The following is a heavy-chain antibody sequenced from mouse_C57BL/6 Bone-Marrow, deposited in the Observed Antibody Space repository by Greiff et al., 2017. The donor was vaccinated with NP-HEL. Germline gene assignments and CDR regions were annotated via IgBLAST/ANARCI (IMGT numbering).Heavy chain of an antibody. CDR2: IDPENGDT. CDR3: AAGGYYDGAD. V-gene: IGHV14-4*01. CDR1: GFNIKDDY. D-gene: IGHD2-3*01. Sequence: EVQLQQSGAELVRPGASVKLSCTASGFNIKDDYMHWVKQRPEQGLEWIGWIDPENGDTEYASKFQGKATITADTTSNTAYLQLSSLTSEDTAVYDCAAGGYYDGADWGQGTTLTVSS. J-gene: IGHJ2*01.